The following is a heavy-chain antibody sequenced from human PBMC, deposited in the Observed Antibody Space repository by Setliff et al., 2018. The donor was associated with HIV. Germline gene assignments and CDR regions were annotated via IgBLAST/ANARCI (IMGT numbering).Heavy chain of an antibody. D-gene: IGHD6-13*01. Sequence: GGSLRLSCAASGFTFSDYYMSWIRQAPGKGLEWVSYISSSSSYTNYADSVKGRFTISRDNFRNTLYLQMNSLRPEDTAVYYCARVQQQLLQEDDYFDYWGKGTTVTVSS. J-gene: IGHJ4*03. CDR2: ISSSSSYT. CDR1: GFTFSDYY. CDR3: ARVQQQLLQEDDYFDY. V-gene: IGHV3-11*06.